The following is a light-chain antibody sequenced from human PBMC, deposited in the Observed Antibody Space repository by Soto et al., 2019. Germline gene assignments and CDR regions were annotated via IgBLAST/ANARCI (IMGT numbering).Light chain of an antibody. CDR1: RSVSSNY. CDR3: QQYGSSSVA. CDR2: GAS. Sequence: ESVLTQSPGTLSLSPGERATLSCRASRSVSSNYLAWYQQKPGQAPRLLIYGASSRATGIPDRFSGSGSGTDFTLTISRLEPEDFAVYYCQQYGSSSVAFGQGTKVDIK. V-gene: IGKV3-20*01. J-gene: IGKJ1*01.